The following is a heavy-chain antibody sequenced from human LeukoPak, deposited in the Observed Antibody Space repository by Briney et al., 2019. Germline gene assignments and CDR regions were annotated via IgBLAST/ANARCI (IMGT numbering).Heavy chain of an antibody. CDR2: ISPSGSS. V-gene: IGHV4-4*07. Sequence: SETLSLTCAVYGGSFSGYYWTWIRQPAGKGLEWIGRISPSGSSNYNPSLQSRVTMSVDTSKRQFSLSLSSVTAADTAVYYCARDSDSRETFDYWGQGTLVAVSS. CDR1: GGSFSGYY. J-gene: IGHJ4*02. D-gene: IGHD2-21*01. CDR3: ARDSDSRETFDY.